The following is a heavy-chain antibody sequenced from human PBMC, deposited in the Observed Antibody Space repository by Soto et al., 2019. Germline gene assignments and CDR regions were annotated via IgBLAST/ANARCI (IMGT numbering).Heavy chain of an antibody. D-gene: IGHD3-22*01. J-gene: IGHJ4*02. V-gene: IGHV1-2*04. CDR3: ARDSPLSSSGYYYNY. CDR2: INPNSGGT. CDR1: GYTFTGYY. Sequence: GASVKVSCKASGYTFTGYYMHWVRQAPGQGLEWMGWINPNSGGTNYAQKFQGWVTMTRDTSISTAYMELSRLRSDDTAVYYCARDSPLSSSGYYYNYWGQGTLVTVS.